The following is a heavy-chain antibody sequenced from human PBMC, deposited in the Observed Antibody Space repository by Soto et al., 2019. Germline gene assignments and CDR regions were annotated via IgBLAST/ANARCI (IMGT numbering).Heavy chain of an antibody. D-gene: IGHD2-8*01. V-gene: IGHV4-34*01. CDR2: INHSGST. J-gene: IGHJ6*02. CDR3: ARRRIMLFAPHLDV. Sequence: SETLSLTCAVYGGSFSGYYWSWIRQPPGKGLEWIGEINHSGSTNYNPSLKSRVTISVDTSKNQFSLKLSSVTAEDTAVYYCARRRIMLFAPHLDVWGQGTTVTVSS. CDR1: GGSFSGYY.